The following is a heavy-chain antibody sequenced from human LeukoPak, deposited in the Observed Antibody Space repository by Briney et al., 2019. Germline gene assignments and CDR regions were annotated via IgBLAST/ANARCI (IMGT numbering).Heavy chain of an antibody. Sequence: PTQTLSLTCTVSGVSITSGNNYWNWIRQSPGKGLEWIGFIYSGGRTNYNPFLRSRVVISADTSKNQISLRVDSMTAADTAVYYCVKAPTVAGSYGWFDPWGQGTLVTVSS. CDR2: IYSGGRT. D-gene: IGHD6-19*01. V-gene: IGHV4-30-4*08. CDR1: GVSITSGNNY. CDR3: VKAPTVAGSYGWFDP. J-gene: IGHJ5*02.